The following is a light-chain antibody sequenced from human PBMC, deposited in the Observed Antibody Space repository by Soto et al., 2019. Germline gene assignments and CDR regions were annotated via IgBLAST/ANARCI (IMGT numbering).Light chain of an antibody. CDR1: QSVGSY. Sequence: EIVLTQSPGTLSLSPGERATLSCRASQSVGSYLAWFQQTPGQAPRLLIYDTSNRATGIPARFSGSGSGTDFTLTISSLQPEDFATYYCQQGYSTLWTFGQGTKVDIK. CDR2: DTS. V-gene: IGKV3-11*01. CDR3: QQGYSTLWT. J-gene: IGKJ1*01.